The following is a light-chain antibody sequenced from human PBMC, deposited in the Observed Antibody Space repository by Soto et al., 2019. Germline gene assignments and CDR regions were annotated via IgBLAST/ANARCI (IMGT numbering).Light chain of an antibody. J-gene: IGKJ4*02. CDR1: QGIAPY. Sequence: QTTQSPSSLSAFVGDRVTITCRASQGIAPYLAWFQQKPGKVPKLLIYATSTLQSGVPSRFSGSGSGTDFTLTINSLQPEDVGTYYCQKYNSAPLTFGGGTKVDIK. V-gene: IGKV1-27*01. CDR3: QKYNSAPLT. CDR2: ATS.